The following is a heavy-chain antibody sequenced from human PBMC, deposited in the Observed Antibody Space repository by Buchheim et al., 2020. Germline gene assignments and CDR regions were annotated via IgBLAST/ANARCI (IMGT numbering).Heavy chain of an antibody. CDR1: GFTFSSYA. CDR2: ISYDGSNK. J-gene: IGHJ4*02. Sequence: QVQLVESGGGVVQPGRSLRLSCAASGFTFSSYAMHWVRQAPGKGLEWVAVISYDGSNKYYADSVKGRFTISRDNSKNTLYLQMNSLRAEDTAVYYCARKDGYNYYFDYWGQGTL. CDR3: ARKDGYNYYFDY. V-gene: IGHV3-30-3*01. D-gene: IGHD5-24*01.